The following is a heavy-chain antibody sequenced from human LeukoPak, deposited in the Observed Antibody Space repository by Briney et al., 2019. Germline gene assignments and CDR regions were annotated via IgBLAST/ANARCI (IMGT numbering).Heavy chain of an antibody. CDR3: TRDPDYQDTSGLWD. Sequence: PGGSLRLSCAASGFTFNRHWMHWVRQAPGKGLVWVSRINSDGSTINYADSVKGRFTISRDNAKNMLYLQMNSLGVEDTAVYYCTRDPDYQDTSGLWDWGQGTLVTVSS. J-gene: IGHJ4*02. V-gene: IGHV3-74*01. CDR2: INSDGSTI. D-gene: IGHD3-22*01. CDR1: GFTFNRHW.